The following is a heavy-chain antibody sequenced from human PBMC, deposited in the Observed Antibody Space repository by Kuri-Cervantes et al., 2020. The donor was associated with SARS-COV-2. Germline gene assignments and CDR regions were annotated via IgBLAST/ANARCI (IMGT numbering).Heavy chain of an antibody. Sequence: ASVKVSCKASGYTFTSYYMHWVRQAPGQGLEWMGWISAYNGNTNYAQKLQGRVTMTTDTSTSTAYMELRSLRSDDTAVYYCARVRKITGTTPDYWGQGTLVTVSS. CDR1: GYTFTSYY. V-gene: IGHV1-18*04. D-gene: IGHD1-7*01. CDR3: ARVRKITGTTPDY. J-gene: IGHJ4*02. CDR2: ISAYNGNT.